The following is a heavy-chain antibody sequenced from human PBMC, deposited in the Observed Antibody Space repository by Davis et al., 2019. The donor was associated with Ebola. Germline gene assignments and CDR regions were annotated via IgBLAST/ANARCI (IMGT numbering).Heavy chain of an antibody. CDR3: ARAAFDSSGYYFDY. CDR1: GGSITNYY. D-gene: IGHD3-22*01. CDR2: IYYSGST. V-gene: IGHV4-59*01. J-gene: IGHJ4*02. Sequence: SETLSLTCTVSGGSITNYYWSWIRQPPGKGLEWIGYIYYSGSTNYNPSLKSRVTISVDTSKNQFSLKLSSVTAADTAVYYCARAAFDSSGYYFDYWGQGTLVTVSS.